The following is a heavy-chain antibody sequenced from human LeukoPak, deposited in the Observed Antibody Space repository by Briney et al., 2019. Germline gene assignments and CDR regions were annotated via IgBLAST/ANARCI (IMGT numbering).Heavy chain of an antibody. CDR1: GGSISSYY. CDR2: IYYSGMT. J-gene: IGHJ4*02. CDR3: ASADYDDYYIDF. V-gene: IGHV4-59*01. D-gene: IGHD4-17*01. Sequence: PSETLSLTCTVSGGSISSYYWSWIRQPPGKGLDWIGYIYYSGMTNYNPSLKSRVTISLDTSKNQFSLKLSSVTAADTAVYYCASADYDDYYIDFWGQGTLVTDSS.